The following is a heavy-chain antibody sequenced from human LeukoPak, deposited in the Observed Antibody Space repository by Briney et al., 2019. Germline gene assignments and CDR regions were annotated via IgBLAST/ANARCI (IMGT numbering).Heavy chain of an antibody. CDR3: ASRGPRYYYGMDV. Sequence: SETLSLTCTVSGGSISSYYWSWIRQPPGKGLEWIGYIYYSGSTNYNPSLKSRVTISVDTSKNQFSLKLSSVTAADTAVYYCASRGPRYYYGMDVWGQGTTVTVSS. J-gene: IGHJ6*02. V-gene: IGHV4-59*12. CDR1: GGSISSYY. CDR2: IYYSGST.